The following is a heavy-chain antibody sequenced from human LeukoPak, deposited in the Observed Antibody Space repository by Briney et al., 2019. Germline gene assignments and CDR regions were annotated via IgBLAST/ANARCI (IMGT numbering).Heavy chain of an antibody. CDR3: ARDLLEYDFWSGYFTYYYGMDV. J-gene: IGHJ6*02. V-gene: IGHV3-23*01. D-gene: IGHD3-3*01. Sequence: GGSLRLSCAASGFTFTSYSMNWVRQAPGKGLEWVSTISGGGGSTYYADSVKGRFTISRDNSKNTLYLQVNSLRAEDTAVYYCARDLLEYDFWSGYFTYYYGMDVWGQGTTVTVSS. CDR2: ISGGGGST. CDR1: GFTFTSYS.